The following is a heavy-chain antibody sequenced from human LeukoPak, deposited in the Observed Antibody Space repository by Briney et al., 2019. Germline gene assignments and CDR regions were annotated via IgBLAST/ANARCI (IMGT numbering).Heavy chain of an antibody. CDR2: IYYSGSA. CDR1: GGSISSSNYY. D-gene: IGHD2-15*01. V-gene: IGHV4-39*01. Sequence: SETLSLTXTVSGGSISSSNYYWGWIRQPPGKGLEWIGSIYYSGSAYYNPSLKSRVTIFVDTSKNQSSLKLSSVTAADTAVYYCARYRGCSGGSCYRWFDPWGQGTLVTVSS. J-gene: IGHJ5*02. CDR3: ARYRGCSGGSCYRWFDP.